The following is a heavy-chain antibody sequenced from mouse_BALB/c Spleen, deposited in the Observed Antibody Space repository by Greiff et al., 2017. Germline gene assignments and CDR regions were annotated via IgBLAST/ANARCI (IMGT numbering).Heavy chain of an antibody. D-gene: IGHD2-1*01. J-gene: IGHJ2*01. CDR1: GFTFSSYG. CDR2: INSNGGST. Sequence: EVKLMESGGGLVQPGGSLKLSCAASGFTFSSYGMSWVRQTPDKRLELVATINSNGGSTYYPDSVKGRFTISRDNAKNTLYLQMSSLKSEDTAMYYCARERYYGNSVPYYYFDYWGQGTTLTVSS. V-gene: IGHV5-6-3*01. CDR3: ARERYYGNSVPYYYFDY.